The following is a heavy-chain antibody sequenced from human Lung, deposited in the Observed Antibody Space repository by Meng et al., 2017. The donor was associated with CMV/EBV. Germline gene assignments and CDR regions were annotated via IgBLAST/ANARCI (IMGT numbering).Heavy chain of an antibody. J-gene: IGHJ4*02. CDR3: ARAEADTGNFDY. CDR1: GCSISSYY. CDR2: IYTSGTT. Sequence: QVQLQDAGTGLVKPSATLSLTCTGSGCSISSYYWSWIRQSAGKGLEWIGRIYTSGTTIYNPSLKSRLTLSLDTSKNQFSLKLNSVTAADTAVYYCARAEADTGNFDYWGQGTLVTVSS. D-gene: IGHD6-19*01. V-gene: IGHV4-4*07.